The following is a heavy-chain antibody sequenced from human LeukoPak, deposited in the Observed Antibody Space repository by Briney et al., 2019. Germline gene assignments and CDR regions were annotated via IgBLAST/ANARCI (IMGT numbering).Heavy chain of an antibody. CDR2: IYTSGST. J-gene: IGHJ4*02. CDR1: GGSISSYY. Sequence: SETLSLTCTVSGGSISSYYWSWLRQPAGKGLESLGRIYTSGSTNYNPSLKSRVTLSVDTSKNQFTLKLSSVTAADTAVYYCARQTVAGAFDYWGQGTLVTVSS. CDR3: ARQTVAGAFDY. D-gene: IGHD6-19*01. V-gene: IGHV4-4*07.